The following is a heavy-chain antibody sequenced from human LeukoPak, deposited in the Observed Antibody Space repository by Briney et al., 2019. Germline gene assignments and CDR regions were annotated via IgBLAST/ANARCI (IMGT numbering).Heavy chain of an antibody. D-gene: IGHD4-17*01. CDR1: GFTFSSYA. CDR2: ISRNGGST. J-gene: IGHJ3*02. V-gene: IGHV3-64*01. CDR3: ARDMTTVTTEFAAFDI. Sequence: GGSLRLSCAASGFTFSSYAMHWVRQAPGKGLEYVSAISRNGGSTYYANSVKGRFTISRDNSKNTLYLQMGSLRAEDMAVYYCARDMTTVTTEFAAFDIWGQGTMVTVSS.